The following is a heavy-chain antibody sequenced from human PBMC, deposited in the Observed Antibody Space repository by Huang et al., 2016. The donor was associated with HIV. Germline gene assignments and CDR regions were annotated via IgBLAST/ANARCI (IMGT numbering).Heavy chain of an antibody. J-gene: IGHJ4*02. Sequence: QVHLQQWGAGLLKPSEALSLTCAVYGGSFRNYFWSWIRQPPGKGLEWIGEINHSGRTRYSPSLKSRVTISVDTSKNQFSLKLSSVTAADTAVYYCARVEINTLTGYFSSFDNWGQGTLVTVSS. D-gene: IGHD3-9*01. CDR2: INHSGRT. CDR1: GGSFRNYF. CDR3: ARVEINTLTGYFSSFDN. V-gene: IGHV4-34*01.